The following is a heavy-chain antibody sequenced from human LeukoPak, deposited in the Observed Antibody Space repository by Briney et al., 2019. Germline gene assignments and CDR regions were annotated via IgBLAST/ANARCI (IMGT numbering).Heavy chain of an antibody. Sequence: SVKVSCKASGGTFSSYAISGVRQAPGQGLGWMGGIIPIFGTASYAQKFQGRVTITADESTSTAYMELSSLRSEDTAVYYCARGEGNYDILTGYYIHYYYGMDVWGTGTTVTVSS. J-gene: IGHJ6*04. CDR1: GGTFSSYA. CDR3: ARGEGNYDILTGYYIHYYYGMDV. D-gene: IGHD3-9*01. V-gene: IGHV1-69*13. CDR2: IIPIFGTA.